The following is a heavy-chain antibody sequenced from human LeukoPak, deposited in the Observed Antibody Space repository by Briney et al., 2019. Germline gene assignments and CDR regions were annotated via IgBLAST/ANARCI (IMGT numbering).Heavy chain of an antibody. J-gene: IGHJ4*02. Sequence: ASVKVSCKASGYTFTSYNMHWVRQAPGQGLELMGIINPSGGSTSYAQQSQGRVTMTRDTSTSTFYMEPSNPRPYITAVDYGAEVPAAIPHYRGQGTLVAVS. D-gene: IGHD2-2*01. CDR1: GYTFTSYN. V-gene: IGHV1-46*01. CDR2: INPSGGST. CDR3: AEVPAAIPHY.